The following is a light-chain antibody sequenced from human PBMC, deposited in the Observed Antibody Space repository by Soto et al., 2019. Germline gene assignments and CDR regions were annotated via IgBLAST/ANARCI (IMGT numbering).Light chain of an antibody. V-gene: IGKV1-39*01. J-gene: IGKJ2*01. CDR3: QQSYCTPPYT. CDR1: QSISSY. CDR2: AAS. Sequence: DIQMTQSPSSLSASVGDRVTITSRASQSISSYLNGYQQKPGKAPKLLIYAASSLQSGVPSRFSGSGSGTDFTLTISRLQPEDFATYYCQQSYCTPPYTFGQGTKLEIK.